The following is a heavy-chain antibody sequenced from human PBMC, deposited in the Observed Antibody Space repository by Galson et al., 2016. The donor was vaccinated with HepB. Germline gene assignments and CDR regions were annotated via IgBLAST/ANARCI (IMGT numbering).Heavy chain of an antibody. V-gene: IGHV3-74*01. CDR3: ARDLMSPYNWFDP. J-gene: IGHJ5*02. CDR2: ISSDGSST. Sequence: SLRLSCAASGFTFSSYWMHWVRQAPGKGLVWVSRISSDGSSTSYADSVKGRFTISRDNAKNTLYLQMDSLRVEDTAVYYCARDLMSPYNWFDPWGQGALVTVSS. CDR1: GFTFSSYW.